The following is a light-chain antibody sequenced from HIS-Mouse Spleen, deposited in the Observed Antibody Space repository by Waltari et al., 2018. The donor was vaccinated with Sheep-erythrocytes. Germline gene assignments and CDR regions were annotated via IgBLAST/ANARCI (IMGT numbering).Light chain of an antibody. CDR2: AVS. V-gene: IGLV2-8*01. Sequence: QSALTQPPSASGSPGQSVTISCTGTSSDVGGYNYVSWYQQHPGKAPKLMIYAVSKRPSGVPDRFSGSKSGNTASLTVSGLQAEDEAEYYCSSYAGSNNWVFGGGTKLTVL. CDR3: SSYAGSNNWV. CDR1: SSDVGGYNY. J-gene: IGLJ3*02.